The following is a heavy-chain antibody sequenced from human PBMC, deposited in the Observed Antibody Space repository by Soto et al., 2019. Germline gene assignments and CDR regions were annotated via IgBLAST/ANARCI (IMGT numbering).Heavy chain of an antibody. D-gene: IGHD6-13*01. CDR2: INPNSGGT. V-gene: IGHV1-2*04. J-gene: IGHJ4*02. CDR1: GYTFTGYY. CDR3: ARVAPRIAAATLDY. Sequence: ASVKVSCKASGYTFTGYYMHWVRQAPGQGLEWMGWINPNSGGTNYAQKFQGWVTMTRDTSISTAYMELSRLRSDDTAVYYCARVAPRIAAATLDYWGQGTLVTVSS.